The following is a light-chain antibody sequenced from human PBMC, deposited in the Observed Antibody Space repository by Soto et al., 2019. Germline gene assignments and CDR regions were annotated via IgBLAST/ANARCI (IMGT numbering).Light chain of an antibody. CDR3: QQRLIWLRT. V-gene: IGKV3-11*01. J-gene: IGKJ1*01. CDR1: QSVGSY. Sequence: EIVLTQSPDTLSLSPGERATLSCRASQSVGSYLAWYQQKPGQAPRLLIYGASTRATGIPARFSGSGSGTDFILTISNLQPEDFAVYYCQQRLIWLRTFGQGTKVEIK. CDR2: GAS.